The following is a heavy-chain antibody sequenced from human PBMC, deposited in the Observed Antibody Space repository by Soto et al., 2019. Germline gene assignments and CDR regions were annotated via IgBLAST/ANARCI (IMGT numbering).Heavy chain of an antibody. Sequence: SETLSLTCTVSGGSVSSGSYYWSWIRQPPGKGLEWIGYIYYSGSTNYNPSLKSRVTISVDTSKNQFSLKLSSVTAADTAVYYCARGQLVGYSGYDPGYYYYGMDVWGQGTTVTVSS. J-gene: IGHJ6*02. CDR2: IYYSGST. CDR3: ARGQLVGYSGYDPGYYYYGMDV. D-gene: IGHD5-12*01. V-gene: IGHV4-61*01. CDR1: GGSVSSGSYY.